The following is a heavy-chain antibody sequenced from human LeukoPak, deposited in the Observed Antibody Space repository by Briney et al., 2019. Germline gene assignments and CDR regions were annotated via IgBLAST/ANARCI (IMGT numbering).Heavy chain of an antibody. D-gene: IGHD2-15*01. J-gene: IGHJ6*02. CDR3: AKDREASYCSGGSCYEGNYYGMDV. V-gene: IGHV3-43D*03. CDR2: LSWDGGST. CDR1: GFTLDDYA. Sequence: GGCLRLSCAASGFTLDDYAMHWVRDAPGRGLEWVSLLSWDGGSTYYTDSVKGRFTISRDNSKNSLYLQMNSLRAEDTALYYCAKDREASYCSGGSCYEGNYYGMDVWGQGTTVTVSS.